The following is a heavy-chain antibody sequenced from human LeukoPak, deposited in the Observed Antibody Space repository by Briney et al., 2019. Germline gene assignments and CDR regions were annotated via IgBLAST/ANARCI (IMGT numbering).Heavy chain of an antibody. D-gene: IGHD3-22*01. J-gene: IGHJ4*02. Sequence: SVKVSCKASGGTFSSYAISWVRQAPGQGLEWMGGIIPIFGTANYAQKFQGRVTITADESTSTAYMELSSLRSEDTAVYYCARGDSSGYHSYFDYWGQGTLVTVSS. CDR2: IIPIFGTA. CDR3: ARGDSSGYHSYFDY. V-gene: IGHV1-69*13. CDR1: GGTFSSYA.